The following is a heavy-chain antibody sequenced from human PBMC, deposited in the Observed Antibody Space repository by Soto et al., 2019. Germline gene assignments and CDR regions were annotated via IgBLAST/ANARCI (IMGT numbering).Heavy chain of an antibody. CDR1: GFTFSSYA. CDR2: ISGGGDSI. Sequence: DVQLLESGGILVHPGGSLRLSCGASGFTFSSYAMTWVRQAPGKGLEWVSAISGGGDSIYYADSVKGRFTISRDQSKNTLHLQMHSLRAEGTAVYFCAKERDNGADRYYFDYWGQGTLVTVSS. D-gene: IGHD2-8*01. V-gene: IGHV3-23*01. CDR3: AKERDNGADRYYFDY. J-gene: IGHJ4*02.